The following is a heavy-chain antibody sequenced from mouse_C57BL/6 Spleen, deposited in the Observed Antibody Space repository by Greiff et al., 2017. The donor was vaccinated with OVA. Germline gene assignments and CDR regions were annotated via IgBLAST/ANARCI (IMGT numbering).Heavy chain of an antibody. J-gene: IGHJ2*01. CDR3: AREGFITSSCVLYFDY. CDR1: GYTFTSYW. Sequence: QVQLQQPGAELVKPGASVKMSCKASGYTFTSYWITWVKQRPGQGLEWIGDIYPGSGSTNYNEKFKSKATLTVDTSSSTAYMQLSSLTSEDSAVYYCAREGFITSSCVLYFDYWGQGTTLTVSS. D-gene: IGHD1-1*01. V-gene: IGHV1-55*01. CDR2: IYPGSGST.